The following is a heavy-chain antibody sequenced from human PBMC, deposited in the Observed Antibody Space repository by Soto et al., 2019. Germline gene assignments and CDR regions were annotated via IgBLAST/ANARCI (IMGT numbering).Heavy chain of an antibody. CDR3: ARRGWGSSSFFDY. V-gene: IGHV4-39*01. D-gene: IGHD6-6*01. Sequence: QLQLQESGPGLVKPSETLSLTCTVSGASITSLYYYWGWIRQPPGKGLEWIGSSYHSGSTYYAPSLMRRFAMSVDTSKNQFSLKLNSVTAADTAVYYCARRGWGSSSFFDYWGQGTLVTVSS. CDR1: GASITSLYYY. CDR2: SYHSGST. J-gene: IGHJ4*02.